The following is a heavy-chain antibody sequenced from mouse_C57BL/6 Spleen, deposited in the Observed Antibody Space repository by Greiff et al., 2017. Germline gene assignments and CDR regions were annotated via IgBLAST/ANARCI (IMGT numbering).Heavy chain of an antibody. Sequence: EVHLVESGGGLVQPKGSLKLSCAASGFSFNTYAMNWVRQAPGKGLEWVARIRSKSNNYATYYADSVKDRFTISRDDSESMLYLQMNNLKTEDTAMYYCVRHDLPMDYWGQGTSVTVSS. CDR2: IRSKSNNYAT. V-gene: IGHV10-1*01. CDR1: GFSFNTYA. CDR3: VRHDLPMDY. J-gene: IGHJ4*01.